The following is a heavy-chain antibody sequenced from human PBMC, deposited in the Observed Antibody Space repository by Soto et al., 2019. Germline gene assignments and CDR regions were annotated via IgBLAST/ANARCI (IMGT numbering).Heavy chain of an antibody. CDR1: GYSFASCA. CDR3: AREGALGVSNWFDP. CDR2: INTGNART. J-gene: IGHJ5*02. Sequence: ASAKVSCEASGYSFASCALRWLCHSPRQRLEWMGWINTGNARTQYSQTFQDRITITRDTSATTAYMELGSLASEYTAVYYCAREGALGVSNWFDPLGQGTLVTVSS. V-gene: IGHV1-3*04.